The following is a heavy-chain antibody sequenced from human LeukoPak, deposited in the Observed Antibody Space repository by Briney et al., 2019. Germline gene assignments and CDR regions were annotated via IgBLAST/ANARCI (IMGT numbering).Heavy chain of an antibody. Sequence: SETLSLTCTVSGGSISSYYWSWIRQPPGKGLEWIAYTYYSGSTNYNPSLKSRVTISVDTSKNQFSLKLSSVTAADTAVYYCAAPGLGYLPLADVWGKGTTVTVSS. V-gene: IGHV4-59*01. CDR1: GGSISSYY. D-gene: IGHD3-16*01. CDR3: AAPGLGYLPLADV. J-gene: IGHJ6*04. CDR2: TYYSGST.